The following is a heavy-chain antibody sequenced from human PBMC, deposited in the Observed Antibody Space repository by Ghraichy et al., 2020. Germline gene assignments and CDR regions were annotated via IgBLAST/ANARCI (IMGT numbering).Heavy chain of an antibody. CDR3: ARGRQRPAAETKYYGMDV. CDR2: MNPNSGNT. J-gene: IGHJ6*02. V-gene: IGHV1-8*01. CDR1: GYTFTSYD. Sequence: ASVKVSCKASGYTFTSYDINWVRQATGQGLEWMGWMNPNSGNTGYAQKFQGRVTMTRNTSISTAYMELSSLRSEDTAVYYCARGRQRPAAETKYYGMDVWGQGTTVTVSS. D-gene: IGHD2-2*01.